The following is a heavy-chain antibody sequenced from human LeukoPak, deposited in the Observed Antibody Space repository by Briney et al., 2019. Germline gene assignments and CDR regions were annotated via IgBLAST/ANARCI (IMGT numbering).Heavy chain of an antibody. CDR2: ISSRSSYI. CDR1: GFTFSSYS. Sequence: PGGSLRLSCAASGFTFSSYSMNWVRQAPGKGLEWVSSISSRSSYIYYADSVKGRFTISRDNAENSLYLQMDSLRAEDTAVYYCARTRGINWSRGSFDYWGQGTLVTVSS. J-gene: IGHJ4*02. CDR3: ARTRGINWSRGSFDY. V-gene: IGHV3-21*01. D-gene: IGHD1-20*01.